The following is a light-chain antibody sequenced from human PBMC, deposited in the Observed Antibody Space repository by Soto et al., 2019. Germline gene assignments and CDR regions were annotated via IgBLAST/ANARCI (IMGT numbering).Light chain of an antibody. J-gene: IGKJ1*01. V-gene: IGKV1-5*01. CDR1: QTISTW. Sequence: DIQVTQSPPTLSASVGDRVTITCRASQTISTWMAWYQQKPGKAPKLLVYDASTLQSGVASRFSGSGSGTEFTLIISGLQPDPSATYYCQQYTNTNNPWMFGQGTKVDIK. CDR2: DAS. CDR3: QQYTNTNNPWM.